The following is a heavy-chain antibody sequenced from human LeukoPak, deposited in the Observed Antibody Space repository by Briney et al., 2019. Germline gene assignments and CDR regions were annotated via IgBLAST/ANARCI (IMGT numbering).Heavy chain of an antibody. J-gene: IGHJ4*02. D-gene: IGHD3-22*01. CDR3: ARLRYYDSSGYPLALDY. CDR2: IYPGDSDT. CDR1: GYSFTSYW. Sequence: GESLKISCKGSGYSFTSYWIGCVRQMPGKGLEWMGIIYPGDSDTRYSPSFQGQVTISADKSISTAYLQWSSLKASDTAMYYCARLRYYDSSGYPLALDYWGQGTLVTVSS. V-gene: IGHV5-51*01.